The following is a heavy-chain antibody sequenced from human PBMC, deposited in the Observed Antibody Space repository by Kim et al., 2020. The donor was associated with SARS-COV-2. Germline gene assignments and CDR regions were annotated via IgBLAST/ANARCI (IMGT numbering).Heavy chain of an antibody. V-gene: IGHV7-4-1*02. CDR2: INTNTGTP. Sequence: ASVKVSCEASGYSFTTYVINWVRQAPGQGLEWMGWINTNTGTPTYAPGFTGRFVFSSDTSVSTAYLQISSLKAGDTAVYYCARTDFWRGLDVFDIWGQGTKVTVSS. CDR1: GYSFTTYV. CDR3: ARTDFWRGLDVFDI. D-gene: IGHD3-3*01. J-gene: IGHJ3*02.